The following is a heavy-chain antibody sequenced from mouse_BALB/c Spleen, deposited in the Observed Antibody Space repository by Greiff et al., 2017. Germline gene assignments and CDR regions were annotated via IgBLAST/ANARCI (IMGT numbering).Heavy chain of an antibody. D-gene: IGHD2-3*01. Sequence: VESGGGLVQPGGSLKLSCAASGFTFSSYTMSWVRQTPEKRLEWVAYISNGGGSTYYPDTVKGRFTISRDNAKNTLYLQMSSLKSEDTAMYYCARRDGGFAYWGQGTLVTVSA. J-gene: IGHJ3*01. CDR2: ISNGGGST. CDR1: GFTFSSYT. CDR3: ARRDGGFAY. V-gene: IGHV5-12-2*01.